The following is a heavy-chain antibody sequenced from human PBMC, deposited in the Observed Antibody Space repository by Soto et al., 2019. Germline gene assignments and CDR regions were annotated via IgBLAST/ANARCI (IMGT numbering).Heavy chain of an antibody. D-gene: IGHD6-13*01. CDR3: ARTLPEPGTFWFDP. Sequence: SETLSLTCTVSGGSISSYYWSWIRQPPGKGLEWIGYIHSSGSANYNPSLKSRITISIDTSKNQFSLKLTSMIAADAAVYYCARTLPEPGTFWFDPWGQGTLVTVS. CDR1: GGSISSYY. J-gene: IGHJ5*02. V-gene: IGHV4-59*01. CDR2: IHSSGSA.